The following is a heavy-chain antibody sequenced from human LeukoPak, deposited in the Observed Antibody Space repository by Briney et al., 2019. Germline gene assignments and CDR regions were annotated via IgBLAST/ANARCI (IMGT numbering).Heavy chain of an antibody. Sequence: SETLSLTCTVSGGSISSYYWSWIRQPAGKGLEWLGHIYSDGSSSYNPSLKSRVTLSVDMSKGQFSLNLNSVTAADTAVYFCARDSGCSTSSCYRGFDYWGQGTLVTVSS. D-gene: IGHD2-2*02. V-gene: IGHV4-4*07. CDR3: ARDSGCSTSSCYRGFDY. CDR1: GGSISSYY. CDR2: IYSDGSS. J-gene: IGHJ4*02.